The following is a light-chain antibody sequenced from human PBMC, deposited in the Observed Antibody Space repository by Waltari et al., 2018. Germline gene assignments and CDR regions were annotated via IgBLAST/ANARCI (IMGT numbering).Light chain of an antibody. V-gene: IGLV2-23*01. Sequence: QSALTQPASLSGSPGQSITISCTGTSSDVINYNFLSWYQHHPGEAAKLIIYEGSKRPSGVSDRFSGSKSGYTASLTISGLQAEDEADYYCCSYGFSVVFGGGTKLTVL. J-gene: IGLJ3*02. CDR3: CSYGFSVV. CDR2: EGS. CDR1: SSDVINYNF.